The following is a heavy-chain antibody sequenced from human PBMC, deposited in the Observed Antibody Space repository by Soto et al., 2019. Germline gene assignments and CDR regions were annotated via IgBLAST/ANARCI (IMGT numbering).Heavy chain of an antibody. V-gene: IGHV4-34*01. D-gene: IGHD1-26*01. Sequence: SSETLSLTCAVYGGSFSGYYWSWIRQPPWKGLEWIGEINHSGSTNYNPSLKSRVTISVDTSKNQFSLKLSSVTAADTAVYYCARGLVIVGANDGMDVWGQGTTVTVSS. CDR2: INHSGST. J-gene: IGHJ6*02. CDR1: GGSFSGYY. CDR3: ARGLVIVGANDGMDV.